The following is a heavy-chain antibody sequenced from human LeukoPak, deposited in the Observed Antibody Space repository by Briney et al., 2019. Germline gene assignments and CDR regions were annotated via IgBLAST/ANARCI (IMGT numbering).Heavy chain of an antibody. CDR3: ANIVGATSFDY. CDR1: GLTFSSYG. V-gene: IGHV3-30*18. Sequence: PGGSLRLSCAASGLTFSSYGMSWVRQAPGKGLEWVAVISYDGSNKYYADSVKGRFTISRDNSKNTLYLQMNSLRAEDTAVYYCANIVGATSFDYWGQGTLVTVSS. J-gene: IGHJ4*02. D-gene: IGHD1-26*01. CDR2: ISYDGSNK.